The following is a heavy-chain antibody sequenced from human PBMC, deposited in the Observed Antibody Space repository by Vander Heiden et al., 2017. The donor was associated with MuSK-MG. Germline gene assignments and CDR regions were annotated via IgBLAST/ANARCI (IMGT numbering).Heavy chain of an antibody. D-gene: IGHD2-15*01. CDR2: IKQDGSEK. V-gene: IGHV3-7*01. CDR1: GFTFSSYW. CDR3: ARWSYCSGGSCYYYYYYMDV. Sequence: EVQLVESGGGLVQPGGSLRLSCAASGFTFSSYWMSWVRQAPGKGLEWVANIKQDGSEKYYVDSVKGRFTISRDNAKNSLYLQINSLRAEDTAVYYCARWSYCSGGSCYYYYYYMDVWGKGTTVTVSS. J-gene: IGHJ6*03.